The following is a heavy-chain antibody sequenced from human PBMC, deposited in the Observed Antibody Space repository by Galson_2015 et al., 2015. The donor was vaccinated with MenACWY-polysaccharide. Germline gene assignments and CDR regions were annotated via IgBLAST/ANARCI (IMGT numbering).Heavy chain of an antibody. CDR3: ARDSLKGEIPAAVSSP. V-gene: IGHV3-30*03. CDR1: GFPFSSYG. D-gene: IGHD2-2*01. J-gene: IGHJ5*02. CDR2: ISYDGSKK. Sequence: LRLSCAASGFPFSSYGMHWVRQAPGAGLEWVAIISYDGSKKYYADSVKGRVTISRDNSKNTLYLEMYSLRVEDTAVYYCARDSLKGEIPAAVSSPWGKGTLVTVSS.